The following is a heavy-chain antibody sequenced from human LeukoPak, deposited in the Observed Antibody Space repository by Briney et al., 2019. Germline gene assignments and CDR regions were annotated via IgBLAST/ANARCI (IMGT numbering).Heavy chain of an antibody. CDR3: AKAVAPFDY. Sequence: PGGSLRLSCAASGFTFTNYAMHWVRQAPGKGLEWVAIISFDGNNEYYPDSVKGRFTISRDNSRNTLYLDIKSLRPEDTALYYCAKAVAPFDYWGQGTLVTVSS. CDR2: ISFDGNNE. CDR1: GFTFTNYA. J-gene: IGHJ4*02. D-gene: IGHD6-19*01. V-gene: IGHV3-30-3*01.